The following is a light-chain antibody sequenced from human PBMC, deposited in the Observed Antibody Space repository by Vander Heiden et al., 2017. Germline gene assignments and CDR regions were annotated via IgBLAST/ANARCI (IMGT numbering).Light chain of an antibody. Sequence: QSVLTQPPSVSGAPGQRVTISCTGSRSNIGAGYDGHWYQQLPGTAPKLLIYGNSNRPSGVPDRFSGSKSGTSASLAITGLQAEDEADYYCQSYDSSLSGSGVFGTGTKVTVL. CDR2: GNS. V-gene: IGLV1-40*01. CDR1: RSNIGAGYD. CDR3: QSYDSSLSGSGV. J-gene: IGLJ1*01.